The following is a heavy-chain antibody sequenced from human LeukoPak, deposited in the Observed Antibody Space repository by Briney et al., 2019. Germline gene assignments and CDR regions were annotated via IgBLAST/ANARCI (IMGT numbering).Heavy chain of an antibody. CDR2: IYYSGST. Sequence: SETLSLTCTVSGGSISSYYWSWIRQPPGKGLEWIGYIYYSGSTNYNPSLKSRVTISVDKSKNQFSLKLSSVTAADTAVYYCARAPVVVLAARAFDIWGQGTMVTVSS. J-gene: IGHJ3*02. V-gene: IGHV4-59*12. CDR1: GGSISSYY. CDR3: ARAPVVVLAARAFDI. D-gene: IGHD2-15*01.